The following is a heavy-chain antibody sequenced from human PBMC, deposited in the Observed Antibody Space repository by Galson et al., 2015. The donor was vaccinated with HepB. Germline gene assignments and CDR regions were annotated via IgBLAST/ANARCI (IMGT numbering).Heavy chain of an antibody. Sequence: SLRLSCAASGFTFSSYAMSWVRQAPGKGLEWVSAISGSGGSTYYADSVKGRFTISRDNSKNTLYLQMNSLRAEDTAVYYCAKEWSGYCSGGSCLEDYWGQGTLVTVSS. CDR3: AKEWSGYCSGGSCLEDY. V-gene: IGHV3-23*01. D-gene: IGHD2-15*01. J-gene: IGHJ4*02. CDR1: GFTFSSYA. CDR2: ISGSGGST.